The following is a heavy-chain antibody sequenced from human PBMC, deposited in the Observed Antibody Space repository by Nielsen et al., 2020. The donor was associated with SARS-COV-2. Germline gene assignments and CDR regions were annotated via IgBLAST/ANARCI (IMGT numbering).Heavy chain of an antibody. CDR3: ARVVLPWRGMDV. J-gene: IGHJ6*02. CDR1: GGSISSYY. D-gene: IGHD3-10*01. V-gene: IGHV4-59*01. Sequence: GSLSLSCTVSGGSISSYYWSWIRQPPGKGLEWIGYIYYSGSTNYNPSLKSRVTISVDTSKNQFSLKLSSVTAADTAVYYCARVVLPWRGMDVWGQGTTVTVSS. CDR2: IYYSGST.